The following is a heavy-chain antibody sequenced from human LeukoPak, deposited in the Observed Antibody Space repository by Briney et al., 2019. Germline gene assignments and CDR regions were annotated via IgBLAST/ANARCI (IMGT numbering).Heavy chain of an antibody. Sequence: SETLSLTCSVSGASISTFHWTWFRQPAGRGLEWIGLIYSSGSTLLNPSLKNPVAMSVDLTKNQLSLKLTSVTAADTAMYFCARKDGDYWGRGTLVTVSS. CDR3: ARKDGDY. J-gene: IGHJ4*02. CDR2: IYSSGST. V-gene: IGHV4-4*07. CDR1: GASISTFH.